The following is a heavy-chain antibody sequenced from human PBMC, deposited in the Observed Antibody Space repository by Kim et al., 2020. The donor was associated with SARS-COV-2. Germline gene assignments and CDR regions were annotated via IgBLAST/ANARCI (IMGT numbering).Heavy chain of an antibody. Sequence: SETLSLTCTVSGGSISSSSYYWGWIRQPPGKGLEWIGSIYYSGSTYYNPSLKSRVTISVDTSKNQFSLKLSSVTAADTAVYYCARRRIAVAGTGWFDPWGQGTLLPAPS. CDR1: GGSISSSSYY. CDR3: ARRRIAVAGTGWFDP. V-gene: IGHV4-39*01. J-gene: IGHJ5*02. D-gene: IGHD6-19*01. CDR2: IYYSGST.